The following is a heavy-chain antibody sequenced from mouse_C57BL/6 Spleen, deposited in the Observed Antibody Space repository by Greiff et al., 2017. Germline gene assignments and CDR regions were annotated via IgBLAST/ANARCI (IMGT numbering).Heavy chain of an antibody. Sequence: VQLQQPGAELVMPGASVKLSCKASGYTFTSYWMHWVKQRPGQGLEWIGEIDPSDSYTNYNQKFKGKSTLTVDKSSSPAYMQLSSLTSEDSAVXYCARAGAMDDWGQGTSVTVSS. CDR1: GYTFTSYW. V-gene: IGHV1-69*01. J-gene: IGHJ4*01. CDR3: ARAGAMDD. CDR2: IDPSDSYT.